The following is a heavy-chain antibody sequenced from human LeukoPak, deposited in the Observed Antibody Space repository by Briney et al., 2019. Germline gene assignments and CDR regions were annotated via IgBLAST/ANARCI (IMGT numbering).Heavy chain of an antibody. CDR1: GYSFINYG. CDR3: ARERLRSDYYYYYMDV. V-gene: IGHV1-69*13. Sequence: GASVKVSCKASGYSFINYGISWVRQAPGQGLEWMGGIIPIFGTANYAQKFQGRVTITADESTSTAYMELSSLRSEDTAVYYCARERLRSDYYYYYMDVWGKGTTVTVSS. D-gene: IGHD4-17*01. J-gene: IGHJ6*03. CDR2: IIPIFGTA.